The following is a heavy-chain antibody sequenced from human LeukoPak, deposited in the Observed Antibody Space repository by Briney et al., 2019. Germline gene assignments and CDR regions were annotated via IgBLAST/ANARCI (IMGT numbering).Heavy chain of an antibody. CDR1: GGSFSGYY. D-gene: IGHD6-13*01. CDR2: INHSGST. Sequence: SETLSLTCAVYGGSFSGYYWSWIRQPPGKGLEWIGEINHSGSTNYNPSLKSRVTMSVDTSKNQFSLKLSSVTAADTAVYYCAREPAPAAAGRLGDYYFDYWGQGTLVTVSS. V-gene: IGHV4-34*01. J-gene: IGHJ4*02. CDR3: AREPAPAAAGRLGDYYFDY.